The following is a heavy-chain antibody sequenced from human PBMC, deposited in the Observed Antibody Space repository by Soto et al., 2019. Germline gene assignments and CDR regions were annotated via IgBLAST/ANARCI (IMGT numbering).Heavy chain of an antibody. CDR1: GYTFTSYD. CDR2: MNPNSGNT. CDR3: AINNWNDPPLIDY. J-gene: IGHJ4*02. D-gene: IGHD1-20*01. Sequence: ASVKVSCKASGYTFTSYDINWVRQATGQGLEWMGWMNPNSGNTGYAQKFQSRVTMTRNTSISTDYMELSSMRSEDTDVYYCAINNWNDPPLIDYWGQGTLVTVSS. V-gene: IGHV1-8*01.